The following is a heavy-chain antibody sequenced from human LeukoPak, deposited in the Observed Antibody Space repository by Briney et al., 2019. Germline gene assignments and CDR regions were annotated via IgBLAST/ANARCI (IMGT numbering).Heavy chain of an antibody. Sequence: VGSLRLSCAASGFTFSSYSMNWVRQAPGKGLEWVSYISSGSTTIHYADSVKGRFTISRDNAKNSLYLQMNSLRAEDTAVYHCAAGMGRFYYYMDVWGKGTTVTVSS. D-gene: IGHD3-3*01. CDR3: AAGMGRFYYYMDV. V-gene: IGHV3-48*01. CDR2: ISSGSTTI. CDR1: GFTFSSYS. J-gene: IGHJ6*03.